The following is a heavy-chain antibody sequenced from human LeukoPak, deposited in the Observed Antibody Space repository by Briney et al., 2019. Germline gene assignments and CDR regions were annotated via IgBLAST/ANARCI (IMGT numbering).Heavy chain of an antibody. Sequence: GGSLRLSCAASGFTFSSYGMHWVRQAPGKGLQWVAFIRYDGSIKYYADSVKGRFTISRDNSKNTLSLQMNSLRAEDTAVYYCAKDLNPDVWGKGTTVSISS. CDR1: GFTFSSYG. CDR2: IRYDGSIK. V-gene: IGHV3-30*02. CDR3: AKDLNPDV. J-gene: IGHJ6*04.